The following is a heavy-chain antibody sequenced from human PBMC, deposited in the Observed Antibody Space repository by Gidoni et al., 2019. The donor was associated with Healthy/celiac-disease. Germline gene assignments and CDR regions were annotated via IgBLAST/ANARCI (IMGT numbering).Heavy chain of an antibody. CDR1: GFTFSNAW. CDR2: IKSKTDGGTT. J-gene: IGHJ4*02. D-gene: IGHD2-15*01. CDR3: TTAGWWVYYFDY. Sequence: EVQLVESGGGLVKPGGSLRLSCATSGFTFSNAWMSWVRQAPGKGLEWVGRIKSKTDGGTTDYAAPVKGRFTISRDDSKNTLYLQMNSLKTEDTAVYYCTTAGWWVYYFDYWGQGTLVTVSS. V-gene: IGHV3-15*01.